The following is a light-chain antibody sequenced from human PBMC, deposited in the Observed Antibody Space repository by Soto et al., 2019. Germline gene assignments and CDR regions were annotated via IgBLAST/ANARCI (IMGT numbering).Light chain of an antibody. Sequence: QSALTQPRSVSGSPGQSVTISCTGTSSDVGGYNYVSWYQQHPGKAPKLMIYDVSKRPSGVPDRFSGSKSGNTASLTISGLQAEDAVDYYCCSYAGSYTHYVFGPGTKLTVL. CDR2: DVS. CDR1: SSDVGGYNY. CDR3: CSYAGSYTHYV. V-gene: IGLV2-11*01. J-gene: IGLJ1*01.